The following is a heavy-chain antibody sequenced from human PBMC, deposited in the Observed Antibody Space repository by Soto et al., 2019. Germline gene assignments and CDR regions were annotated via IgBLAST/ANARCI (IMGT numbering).Heavy chain of an antibody. CDR3: ARGPPLGATTYYYYYGMDV. V-gene: IGHV4-34*01. J-gene: IGHJ6*02. CDR1: GGSFSGYY. CDR2: INHSGST. D-gene: IGHD1-26*01. Sequence: SETLSLTCAVYGGSFSGYYWSWIRQPPGKGLEWIGEINHSGSTNYNPSLKSRVTISVDTSKNQFSLKLSSVTAADTAVYYCARGPPLGATTYYYYYGMDVWGQGTTVTVSS.